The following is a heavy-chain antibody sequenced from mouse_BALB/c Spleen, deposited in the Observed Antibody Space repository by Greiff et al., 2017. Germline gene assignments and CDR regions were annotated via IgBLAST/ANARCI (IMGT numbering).Heavy chain of an antibody. CDR1: GYTFSSYW. CDR2: ILPGSGST. D-gene: IGHD2-2*01. J-gene: IGHJ2*01. Sequence: QVQLQQSGAELMKPGASVKISCKATGYTFSSYWIEWVKQRPGHGLEWIGEILPGSGSTNYNEKFKGKATFTADTSSNTAYMQLSSLTSEDSAVYYCARKGGLRPHFDYWGQGTTLTVSS. CDR3: ARKGGLRPHFDY. V-gene: IGHV1-9*01.